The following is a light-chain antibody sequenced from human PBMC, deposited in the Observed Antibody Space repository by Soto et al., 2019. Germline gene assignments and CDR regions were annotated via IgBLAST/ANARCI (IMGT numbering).Light chain of an antibody. CDR1: NIGSRD. J-gene: IGLJ2*01. CDR2: RDS. V-gene: IGLV3-9*01. Sequence: SYELTQPLSVSVALGQTARVSCGGNNIGSRDVHWYQQKPGQAPVVVIYRDSNRPSGIPERFSGSNSGNTATLTISRAQAGDVADYYCQVWDSSLVIFGGGTKLTVL. CDR3: QVWDSSLVI.